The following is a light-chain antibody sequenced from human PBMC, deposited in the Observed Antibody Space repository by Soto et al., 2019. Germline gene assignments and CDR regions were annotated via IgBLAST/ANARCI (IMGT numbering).Light chain of an antibody. CDR3: QHYDTSGVT. CDR1: ESIAGRY. J-gene: IGKJ5*01. Sequence: IVLTQSPGTLSLSPGERATLSCRASESIAGRYLTWYQQTPGQAPRLLISGAFNRATGIPDRFSGSGSGTDSTLTISRLEPEDVAVYYFQHYDTSGVTFGQGTRLDIK. V-gene: IGKV3-20*01. CDR2: GAF.